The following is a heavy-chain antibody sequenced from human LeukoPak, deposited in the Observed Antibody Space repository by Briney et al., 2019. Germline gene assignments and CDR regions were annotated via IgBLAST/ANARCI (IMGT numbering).Heavy chain of an antibody. J-gene: IGHJ3*02. Sequence: GGSLRLSCAASGFTISSNYMNWVRQAPGKGLEWVSVIFNSGDTYYANSVKGRFTISRDTSKNTLYLQMNSLRVDDTAVYYCARDPAPATGAFDIWGQGTMVIIS. CDR3: ARDPAPATGAFDI. D-gene: IGHD1-1*01. V-gene: IGHV3-53*01. CDR1: GFTISSNY. CDR2: IFNSGDT.